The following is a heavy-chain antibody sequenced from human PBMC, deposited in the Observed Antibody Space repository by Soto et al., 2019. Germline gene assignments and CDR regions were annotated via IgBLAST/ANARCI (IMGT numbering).Heavy chain of an antibody. V-gene: IGHV3-9*01. CDR1: GFTFDDYS. Sequence: SLRLSCAASGFTFDDYSMHWVRQAPGKGLEWVSGISWNSGNIGYADSVKGRFTISKDNAKNSLYLQMNSLRAEDTALYYCAKGTNYDFWSGPSYWGQGA. J-gene: IGHJ4*02. CDR3: AKGTNYDFWSGPSY. CDR2: ISWNSGNI. D-gene: IGHD3-3*01.